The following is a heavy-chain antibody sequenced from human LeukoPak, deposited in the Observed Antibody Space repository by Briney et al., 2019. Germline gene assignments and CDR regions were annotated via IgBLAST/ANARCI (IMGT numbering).Heavy chain of an antibody. CDR3: ARDREAVADWGYDWFDP. J-gene: IGHJ5*02. CDR2: IYTSGSA. V-gene: IGHV4-4*07. CDR1: GGSISSYS. D-gene: IGHD7-27*01. Sequence: PPETLSLTCTVSGGSISSYSWSWIRQPAGKGLEWIGRIYTSGSANYNPSLKSLVTMSVDTSKNQFSLKVTSVTAADTAVYYCARDREAVADWGYDWFDPWGQGILVTVSS.